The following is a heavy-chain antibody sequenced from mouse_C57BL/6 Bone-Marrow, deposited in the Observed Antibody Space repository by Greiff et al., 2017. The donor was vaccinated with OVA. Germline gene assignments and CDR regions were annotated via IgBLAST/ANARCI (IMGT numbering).Heavy chain of an antibody. V-gene: IGHV1-52*01. CDR1: GYTFTSYW. J-gene: IGHJ2*01. CDR2: IDPSDSET. CDR3: AALYDPRGGY. Sequence: QVQLKQPGAELVRPGSSVKLSCKASGYTFTSYWMHWVKQRPIQGLEWIGNIDPSDSETHYNQKFKDKATLTVDKSSSTAYMQLSSLTSEDSAVYYCAALYDPRGGYWGQGTTLTVSS. D-gene: IGHD2-3*01.